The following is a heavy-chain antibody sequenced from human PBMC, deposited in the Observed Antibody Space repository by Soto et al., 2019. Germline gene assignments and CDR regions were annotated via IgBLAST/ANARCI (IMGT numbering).Heavy chain of an antibody. Sequence: SVKVSCKASGGTFSSYVISRVRQAPGQGLEWMGGIIPIFGTANYAQKFQGRVTITADESTSTAYMELSSLRSEDTAVFYCAREPDTAMVPHFDYWGQGTLVTVSS. V-gene: IGHV1-69*13. J-gene: IGHJ4*02. D-gene: IGHD5-18*01. CDR2: IIPIFGTA. CDR1: GGTFSSYV. CDR3: AREPDTAMVPHFDY.